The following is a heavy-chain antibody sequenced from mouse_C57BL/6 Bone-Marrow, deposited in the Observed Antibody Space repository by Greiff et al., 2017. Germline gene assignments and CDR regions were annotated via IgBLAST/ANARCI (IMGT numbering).Heavy chain of an antibody. Sequence: QVQLQQPGAELVRPGSSVKLSCKASGYTFTSYWMHWVKQRPIQGLEWIGNIDPSDSETHYNQKFKDQATLTVDKSSSTAYMQLSSLTSEDSAVYYCAITTVVPYWYFDVWGTGTTVTVSS. J-gene: IGHJ1*03. CDR1: GYTFTSYW. CDR2: IDPSDSET. V-gene: IGHV1-52*01. CDR3: AITTVVPYWYFDV. D-gene: IGHD1-1*01.